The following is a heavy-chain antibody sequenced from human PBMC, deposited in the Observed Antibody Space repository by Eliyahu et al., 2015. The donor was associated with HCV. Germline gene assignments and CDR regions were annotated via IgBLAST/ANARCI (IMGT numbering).Heavy chain of an antibody. J-gene: IGHJ5*02. Sequence: QVQLQXSGPGLVKPSETLSLTCRVPGGSIPSXXWSWTRQPPGKGLGWIAYIHYSGSTNYNPSLKSRVTISLDTSKNQFSLNLTSVTAADTAVYYCASGGGGIAVAGTGGWFDPWGQGTLVTVSS. D-gene: IGHD6-19*01. CDR1: GGSIPSXX. CDR2: IHYSGST. CDR3: ASGGGGIAVAGTGGWFDP. V-gene: IGHV4-59*01.